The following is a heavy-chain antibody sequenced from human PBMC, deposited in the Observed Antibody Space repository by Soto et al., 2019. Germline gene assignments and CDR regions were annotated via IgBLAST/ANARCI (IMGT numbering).Heavy chain of an antibody. CDR3: AIAYCGGDCYSRHYYYYYGMDV. V-gene: IGHV1-69*13. J-gene: IGHJ6*01. D-gene: IGHD2-21*02. CDR2: IIPIFGTA. CDR1: GVTFSSYA. Sequence: GASVKVSCKACGVTFSSYAISWVRQAPGQGLEWMGGIIPIFGTANYAQKFQGRVTITADESTSTAYMELSSLRSEDTAVYYCAIAYCGGDCYSRHYYYYYGMDVWG.